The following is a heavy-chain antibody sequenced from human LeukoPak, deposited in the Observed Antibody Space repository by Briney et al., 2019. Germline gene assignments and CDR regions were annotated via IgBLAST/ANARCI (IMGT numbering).Heavy chain of an antibody. J-gene: IGHJ4*02. V-gene: IGHV3-74*01. Sequence: PGGSLRLSCAGSGFSFNNYWLEWVRQAPGKGLVWVSRISIDGSDTSYADSVKGRFTISRDNAKNTLYLQMSSLRAEDTAVYYCAKAECGPCTNTRCRNIDYWGQGTLVTVSS. CDR1: GFSFNNYW. CDR3: AKAECGPCTNTRCRNIDY. D-gene: IGHD2-8*01. CDR2: ISIDGSDT.